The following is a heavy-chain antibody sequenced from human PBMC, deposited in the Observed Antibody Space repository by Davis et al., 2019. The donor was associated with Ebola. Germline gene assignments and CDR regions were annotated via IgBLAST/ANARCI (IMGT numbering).Heavy chain of an antibody. D-gene: IGHD2-15*01. CDR3: AKDYGDCTGGRCYGNPLDY. J-gene: IGHJ4*02. Sequence: PGGSLRLSCAASGFTFSDYYMSWIRQAPGKGLEWVSYISSSGSTIYYADSVKGRFTISRDNAKNSLYLQMNSLRVEDTAVYYCAKDYGDCTGGRCYGNPLDYWGQGTQVTASS. V-gene: IGHV3-11*01. CDR2: ISSSGSTI. CDR1: GFTFSDYY.